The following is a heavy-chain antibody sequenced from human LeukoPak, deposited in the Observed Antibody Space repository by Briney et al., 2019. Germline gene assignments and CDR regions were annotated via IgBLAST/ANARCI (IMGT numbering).Heavy chain of an antibody. CDR3: ARDQGEDAAAGTSAFDI. J-gene: IGHJ3*02. V-gene: IGHV3-21*01. D-gene: IGHD6-13*01. Sequence: GGSLRLSCVASGFTFSSYAMNWVRQAPGKGLEWVSSISSSSSYIYYADSVKGRFTISRDNAKNSLYLQMNSLRAEDTAVYYCARDQGEDAAAGTSAFDIWGQGTMVTVSS. CDR1: GFTFSSYA. CDR2: ISSSSSYI.